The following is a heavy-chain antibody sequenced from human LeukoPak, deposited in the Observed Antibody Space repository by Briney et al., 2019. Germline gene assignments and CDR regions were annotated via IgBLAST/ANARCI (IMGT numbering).Heavy chain of an antibody. V-gene: IGHV3-30-3*01. CDR1: GFTFSSYA. D-gene: IGHD5-18*01. CDR3: ARDPKLDTAMVIGAFDI. Sequence: RGSLRLSCAASGFTFSSYAMHWVRQAPGKGLEWVAVISYDGSNKYYADSVKGRFTISRDNSKNTLYLQMDSLRAEDTAVYYCARDPKLDTAMVIGAFDIWGQGTMVTVSS. J-gene: IGHJ3*02. CDR2: ISYDGSNK.